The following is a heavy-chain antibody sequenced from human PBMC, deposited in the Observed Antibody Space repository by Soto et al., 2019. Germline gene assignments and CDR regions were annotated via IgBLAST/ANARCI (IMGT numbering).Heavy chain of an antibody. CDR1: DGSFSDYY. J-gene: IGHJ6*02. CDR2: INHSGST. CDR3: ARGDTAMITYYYFYYGMDV. D-gene: IGHD5-18*01. Sequence: SETLSLTCAVYDGSFSDYYWSWIRQPPGKGLEWIGDINHSGSTNYNPSLKSRVTISVDTSKNQFSPKLSSVTAADTAVYYCARGDTAMITYYYFYYGMDVWGQGTTVTVSS. V-gene: IGHV4-34*01.